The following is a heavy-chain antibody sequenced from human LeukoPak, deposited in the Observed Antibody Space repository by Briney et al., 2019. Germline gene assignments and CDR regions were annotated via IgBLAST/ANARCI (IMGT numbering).Heavy chain of an antibody. CDR1: GFTFSSYW. V-gene: IGHV3-7*01. CDR3: ASVESVPGAWDGSYDFWSGYYNDY. Sequence: GGSLRLSCAASGFTFSSYWMSWVRQAPGKGLEWVANIKQDGSEKYYVDSVKGRFTISRDNAKNSLYLQMNSLKAEDTAVYYCASVESVPGAWDGSYDFWSGYYNDYWGQGTLVTVSS. CDR2: IKQDGSEK. D-gene: IGHD3-3*01. J-gene: IGHJ4*02.